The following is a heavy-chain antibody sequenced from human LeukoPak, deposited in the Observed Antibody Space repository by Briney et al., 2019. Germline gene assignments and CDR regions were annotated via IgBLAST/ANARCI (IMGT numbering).Heavy chain of an antibody. J-gene: IGHJ3*02. D-gene: IGHD3-3*01. CDR1: GFTVSSNY. V-gene: IGHV3-53*05. CDR2: IYSGGST. Sequence: PGGSLRLSCAASGFTVSSNYMSWVRQAPGKGLEWVSVIYSGGSTYYADSVKGRFTISRDNSKNTLYLQMNSLRAEDTAVYYCARARRFLEWLPNAFDIWGQGTMVTVSS. CDR3: ARARRFLEWLPNAFDI.